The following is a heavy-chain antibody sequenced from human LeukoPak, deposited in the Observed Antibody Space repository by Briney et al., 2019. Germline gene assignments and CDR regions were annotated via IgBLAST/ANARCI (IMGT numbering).Heavy chain of an antibody. CDR1: GYTFTGYY. V-gene: IGHV1-2*02. D-gene: IGHD6-19*01. CDR2: INPHSGGT. J-gene: IGHJ4*02. Sequence: ASVRVSCKASGYTFTGYYMHWVRQAPGQGLEWMGWINPHSGGTNYAQKFQGRVTMTRDTSVSTAYMELNKMQADDTAVYCCARDQSYSSGWYIDYWGQGTLVTVSS. CDR3: ARDQSYSSGWYIDY.